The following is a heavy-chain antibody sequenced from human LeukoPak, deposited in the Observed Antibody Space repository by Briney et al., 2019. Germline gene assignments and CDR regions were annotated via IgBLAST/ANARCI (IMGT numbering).Heavy chain of an antibody. J-gene: IGHJ4*02. CDR2: INSDGSST. Sequence: GGSLRLSCAASGFTFSSYWMHWVRQAPGKGLVWVSRINSDGSSTSYADSVKGRFTISRDNAKNTLYLQMNSLRAEDTAVYYCAIGPYYYDSSGYKAFDYWGQGTLVTVSS. D-gene: IGHD3-22*01. CDR1: GFTFSSYW. V-gene: IGHV3-74*01. CDR3: AIGPYYYDSSGYKAFDY.